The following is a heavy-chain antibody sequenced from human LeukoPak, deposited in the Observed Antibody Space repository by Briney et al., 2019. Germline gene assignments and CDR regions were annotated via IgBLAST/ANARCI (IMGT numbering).Heavy chain of an antibody. CDR2: IIPIFGTA. V-gene: IGHV1-69*13. J-gene: IGHJ6*03. CDR3: AKRAGPAALYDYYYMDV. Sequence: GASVKVSCKASGGTFSSYAISWVRQAPGQGLEWMGGIIPIFGTANYAQKFRGRVTITADESTSTAYMELSSLRSEDTAVYYCAKRAGPAALYDYYYMDVWGKGTTVTVSS. CDR1: GGTFSSYA. D-gene: IGHD2-2*01.